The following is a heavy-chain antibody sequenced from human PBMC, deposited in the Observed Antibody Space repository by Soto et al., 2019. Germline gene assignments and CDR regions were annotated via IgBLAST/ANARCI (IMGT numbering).Heavy chain of an antibody. J-gene: IGHJ6*02. V-gene: IGHV3-7*01. Sequence: QPGGSLRLSCVASRFTFNRYWMTWVRQAPGKGLEWVANIEEDGSEKYYVDSVKGRFTISRDNAKNTLYLQMNSLRVEDTAVYYCARDGPPLGGMDVWGQGTSVTVSS. CDR3: ARDGPPLGGMDV. CDR1: RFTFNRYW. CDR2: IEEDGSEK. D-gene: IGHD3-16*01.